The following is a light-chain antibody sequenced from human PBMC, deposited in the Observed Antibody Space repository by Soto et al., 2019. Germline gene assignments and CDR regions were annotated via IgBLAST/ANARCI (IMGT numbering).Light chain of an antibody. Sequence: DIQMTQSPSSLSASVGDRVTITCRASQGIRNYLAWYQQKPGKVPKLLIYAASTLQSGVPSRFSGSGSGTDFTLTISSLQPEDVATYYCQQYSGAPWTFGQGTKVEIK. J-gene: IGKJ1*01. V-gene: IGKV1-27*01. CDR3: QQYSGAPWT. CDR2: AAS. CDR1: QGIRNY.